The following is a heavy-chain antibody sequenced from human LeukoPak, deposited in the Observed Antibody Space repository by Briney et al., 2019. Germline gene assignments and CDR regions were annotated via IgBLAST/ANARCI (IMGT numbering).Heavy chain of an antibody. CDR1: GYTFTSYD. CDR2: MNPNSGNT. D-gene: IGHD3-10*01. CDR3: ARVVRGVKYYFDY. V-gene: IGHV1-8*03. Sequence: ASVKVSCKASGYTFTSYDINWVRQAPGQGLEWMGWMNPNSGNTGYAQKFQGRVTITRNTSISTPYMEPSSLRSEDTAVYYCARVVRGVKYYFDYWGQGTLVTVSS. J-gene: IGHJ4*02.